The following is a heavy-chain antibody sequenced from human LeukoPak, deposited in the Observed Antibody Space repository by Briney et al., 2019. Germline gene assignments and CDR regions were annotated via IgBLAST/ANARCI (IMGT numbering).Heavy chain of an antibody. J-gene: IGHJ4*02. CDR2: IYPGDSDT. Sequence: GESLQISCKGSGYSFTSYWIGWVRQMPGKGLEWMGIIYPGDSDTRYSPSFQGQVTISADKSISTAYLQWSSLKASDTAMYYCARQKDSSSSPFDYWGQGTLVTVSS. D-gene: IGHD6-6*01. CDR3: ARQKDSSSSPFDY. V-gene: IGHV5-51*01. CDR1: GYSFTSYW.